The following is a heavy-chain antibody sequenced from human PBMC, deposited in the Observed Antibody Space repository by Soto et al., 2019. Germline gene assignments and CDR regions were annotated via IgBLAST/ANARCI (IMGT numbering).Heavy chain of an antibody. J-gene: IGHJ5*02. CDR1: GGSISSSSYY. Sequence: SETLSLTCTVSGGSISSSSYYWGWIRQPPGKGLEWIGSIYYSGSTYYNPSLKSRVTISVDTSKNQFSLKLSSVTAADTAVYYCASLPSLLSAAGAKTLFDPWGQGTLVTVYS. V-gene: IGHV4-39*01. CDR3: ASLPSLLSAAGAKTLFDP. CDR2: IYYSGST. D-gene: IGHD6-13*01.